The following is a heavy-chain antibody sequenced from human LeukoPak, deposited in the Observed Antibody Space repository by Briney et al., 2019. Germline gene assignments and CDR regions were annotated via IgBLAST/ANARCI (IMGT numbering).Heavy chain of an antibody. CDR3: TRGENAFDV. CDR1: GSIFTYHY. CDR2: INPNSGVT. V-gene: IGHV1-2*06. Sequence: GASVKVSCKPSGSIFTYHYLHWVRQAPGQGLEGRGRINPNSGVTNYAQQFQGRVTMTTDTSITTIYMELSRLRSDETAVYYCTRGENAFDVWGQGTMVTVSS. J-gene: IGHJ3*01.